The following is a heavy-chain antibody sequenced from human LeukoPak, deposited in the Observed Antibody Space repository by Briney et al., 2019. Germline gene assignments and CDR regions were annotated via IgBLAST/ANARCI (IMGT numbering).Heavy chain of an antibody. J-gene: IGHJ5*02. Sequence: ASVKDPCKACGYTFTSYGISWVRQAPGQGLEWMGWISAYNGNTNYAQKLQGRVTMTTDTSTSTAYMELRSLRSDDTAVYYCARVRCSGGSCSYTWFDPSGQGKLFTVSS. CDR3: ARVRCSGGSCSYTWFDP. V-gene: IGHV1-18*01. D-gene: IGHD2-15*01. CDR1: GYTFTSYG. CDR2: ISAYNGNT.